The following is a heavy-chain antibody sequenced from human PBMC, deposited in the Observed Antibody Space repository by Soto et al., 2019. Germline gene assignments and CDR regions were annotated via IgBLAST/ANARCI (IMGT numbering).Heavy chain of an antibody. CDR3: AKVYQPLSYGMDV. D-gene: IGHD2-2*01. CDR2: ISGSGGST. V-gene: IGHV3-23*01. J-gene: IGHJ6*02. Sequence: GGSLRLSCASSGFTFSSYAMSWVRQATGKGLEWVSAISGSGGSTYYADSVKGRFTISRDNSKNTLYLQMNSLRAEDTAVYYCAKVYQPLSYGMDVWGQGTTVTVS. CDR1: GFTFSSYA.